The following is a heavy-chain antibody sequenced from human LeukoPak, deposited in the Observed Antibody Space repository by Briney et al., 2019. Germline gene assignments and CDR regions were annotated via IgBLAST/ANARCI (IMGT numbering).Heavy chain of an antibody. CDR1: GFTFSNIW. CDR2: IRSRSDGGTA. V-gene: IGHV3-15*01. CDR3: TTFTLRSGSYT. Sequence: GSLRLSCAASGFTFSNIWMSWVRQTPGKGLEWVGRIRSRSDGGTADYGSPVNGRFTISRDDSKNTVSLQMYSLKTEDTGVYYCTTFTLRSGSYTWGQGTPVTVSS. J-gene: IGHJ5*02. D-gene: IGHD1-26*01.